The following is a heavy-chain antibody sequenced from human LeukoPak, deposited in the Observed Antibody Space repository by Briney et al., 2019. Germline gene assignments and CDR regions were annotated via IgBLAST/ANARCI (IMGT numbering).Heavy chain of an antibody. D-gene: IGHD3-22*01. CDR1: GVSISSRSYY. CDR3: ARHLEDSSGYYYFDY. J-gene: IGHJ4*02. Sequence: KPSETLSLTCTVSGVSISSRSYYWGRIRQPPGKGLEWIGSIYYSGSTYYNPSLKSRVTISVDTSKNPFSLKLSSVTAAETAVYYCARHLEDSSGYYYFDYWGQGTLVTVSS. CDR2: IYYSGST. V-gene: IGHV4-39*01.